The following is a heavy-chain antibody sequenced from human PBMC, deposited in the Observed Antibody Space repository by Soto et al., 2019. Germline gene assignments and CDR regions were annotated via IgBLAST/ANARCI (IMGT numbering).Heavy chain of an antibody. V-gene: IGHV3-30-3*01. Sequence: PGGSPRLSCAASGFTFSSYAMHWVRQAPGKGLEWVAVISYDGSNKYYADSVKGRFTISRDNSKNTLYLQMNSLRAEDTAVYYCAREAPSEQTYYYDSSGYSSFDYWGQGTLVTVSS. CDR2: ISYDGSNK. CDR3: AREAPSEQTYYYDSSGYSSFDY. J-gene: IGHJ4*02. CDR1: GFTFSSYA. D-gene: IGHD3-22*01.